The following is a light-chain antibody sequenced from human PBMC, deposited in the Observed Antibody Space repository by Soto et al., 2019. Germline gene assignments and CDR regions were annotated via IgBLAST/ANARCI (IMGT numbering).Light chain of an antibody. Sequence: DITLTQSPSFLSASVGDRVTITCRASQDMSSYLAWYQQKPGKAPKVLIYAAFSWENGVPSMFSGSGSGTEFTLTISSLQPEDCATYYCQQLNTYPRTFGPGTKVDIK. CDR3: QQLNTYPRT. CDR1: QDMSSY. CDR2: AAF. J-gene: IGKJ1*01. V-gene: IGKV1-9*01.